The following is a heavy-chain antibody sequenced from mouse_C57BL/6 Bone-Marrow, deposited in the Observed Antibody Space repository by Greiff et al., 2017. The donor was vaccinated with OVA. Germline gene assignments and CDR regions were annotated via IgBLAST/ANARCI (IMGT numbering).Heavy chain of an antibody. Sequence: EVKLMESGGGLVKPGGSLKLSCAASGFTFSSYAMSWVRQTPEKRLEWVATISDGGSYTYYPDNVKGRFTISRDNAKNNLYLQMSHLKSEDTAMYYCARGYYYGDYAMDYWGQGTSVTVSS. V-gene: IGHV5-4*03. CDR3: ARGYYYGDYAMDY. CDR1: GFTFSSYA. J-gene: IGHJ4*01. CDR2: ISDGGSYT. D-gene: IGHD1-1*01.